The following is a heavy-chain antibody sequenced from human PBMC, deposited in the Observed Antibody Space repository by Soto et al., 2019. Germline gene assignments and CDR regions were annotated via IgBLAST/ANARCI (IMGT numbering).Heavy chain of an antibody. J-gene: IGHJ3*02. CDR2: INPNSGGT. V-gene: IGHV1-2*02. D-gene: IGHD3-10*01. CDR1: GYTFTGYY. Sequence: ASVKVSCKASGYTFTGYYMHWVRQAPGQGLEWMGWINPNSGGTNYAQKFQGRVTMTRDTSISTAYMELSRLRSDDTAVYYCASHQYRYYYASGPNAFDIWGQGTMVTVSS. CDR3: ASHQYRYYYASGPNAFDI.